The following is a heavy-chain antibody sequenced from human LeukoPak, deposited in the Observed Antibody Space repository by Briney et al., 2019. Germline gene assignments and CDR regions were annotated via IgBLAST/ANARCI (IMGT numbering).Heavy chain of an antibody. D-gene: IGHD1-1*01. CDR3: ARALQYNWNDRVRWFDP. CDR2: ISVYNGNT. Sequence: ASVKVSCKASGYTFTSYGISWVRQAPGQGLEWMGWISVYNGNTNYAQKLQGRVTMTTDTSTSTAYMELRSLRSDDTAVYYCARALQYNWNDRVRWFDPWGQGTLVTVSS. V-gene: IGHV1-18*01. J-gene: IGHJ5*02. CDR1: GYTFTSYG.